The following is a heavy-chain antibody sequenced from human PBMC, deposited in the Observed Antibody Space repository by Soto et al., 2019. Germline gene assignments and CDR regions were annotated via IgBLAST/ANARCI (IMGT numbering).Heavy chain of an antibody. J-gene: IGHJ4*02. CDR3: ARDSGRYYPEYYFDY. D-gene: IGHD1-26*01. CDR1: GFTFSSYG. V-gene: IGHV3-33*01. Sequence: QVQLVESGGGVVQPGRSLRLSCAASGFTFSSYGMHWVRQAPGKGLEWVAVIWYDGSNKYYADSVKGRFTISRDNSKNTLYLQMNSLRAEDTAVYYCARDSGRYYPEYYFDYWGQGTLVTVSS. CDR2: IWYDGSNK.